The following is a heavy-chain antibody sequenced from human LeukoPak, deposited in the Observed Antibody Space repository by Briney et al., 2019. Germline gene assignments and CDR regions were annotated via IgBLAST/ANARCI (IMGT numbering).Heavy chain of an antibody. D-gene: IGHD6-6*01. CDR3: AKDSRQLVPGWAFDI. CDR2: ISWNSGSI. Sequence: PGGSLRLSCAASGFTFDDYAMHWARHAPGRGLEWVSGISWNSGSIGYADSVKGRFTISRDNAKNSLYLQMNSLRAEDMALYYCAKDSRQLVPGWAFDIWGQGTMVTVSS. V-gene: IGHV3-9*03. J-gene: IGHJ3*02. CDR1: GFTFDDYA.